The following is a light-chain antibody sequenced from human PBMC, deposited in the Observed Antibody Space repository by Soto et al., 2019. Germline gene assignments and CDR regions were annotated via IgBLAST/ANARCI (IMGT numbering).Light chain of an antibody. V-gene: IGKV1-5*01. CDR2: DGS. CDR3: HHYNTNPYT. Sequence: DIQMTQSPSTLSASVGDRVTITCRASRSSTSWLAWYQQKPGQAPKLLIYDGSNLESGVPSRFSGSGSGTELTLTINSLQPDDVATYYCHHYNTNPYTFGQGTKLEI. CDR1: RSSTSW. J-gene: IGKJ2*01.